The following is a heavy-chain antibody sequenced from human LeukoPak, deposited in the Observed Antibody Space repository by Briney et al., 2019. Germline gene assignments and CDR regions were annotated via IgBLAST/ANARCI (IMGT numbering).Heavy chain of an antibody. CDR3: VCGDYVSAFDI. J-gene: IGHJ3*02. CDR1: GFTFSGSA. CDR2: IRSKPHSYAT. D-gene: IGHD4-17*01. V-gene: IGHV3-73*01. Sequence: GGSLRLSCAASGFTFSGSAMHWVRQAAGKGLEWVGRIRSKPHSYATAYAASVKGRFTISRDDSKNMAYLQMNSLKTEDTAVYYCVCGDYVSAFDIWGQGTMVTVSS.